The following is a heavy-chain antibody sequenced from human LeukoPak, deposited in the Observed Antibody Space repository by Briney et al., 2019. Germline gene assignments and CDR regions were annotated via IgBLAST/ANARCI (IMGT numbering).Heavy chain of an antibody. Sequence: SETLSLTCGVSGYSISSGFYWGWIRQPPGKGLQWIGSLYCTGSAEYNPSLKSRLTMSMDKSKNQFSLKLNSVTAADTAVYYCARLWSGYNFDYWGQGTLVTVSS. V-gene: IGHV4-38-2*01. CDR2: LYCTGSA. CDR3: ARLWSGYNFDY. J-gene: IGHJ4*02. D-gene: IGHD5-24*01. CDR1: GYSISSGFY.